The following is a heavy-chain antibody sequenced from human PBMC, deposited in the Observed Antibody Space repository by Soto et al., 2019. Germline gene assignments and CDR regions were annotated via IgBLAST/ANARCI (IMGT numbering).Heavy chain of an antibody. CDR2: IYSGGST. CDR1: GFTVSSYY. V-gene: IGHV3-66*01. J-gene: IGHJ3*02. CDR3: ARALLPHDAFDI. Sequence: EVQLVESGGGLVQPGGSLRLSCAASGFTVSSYYMSWVRQAPGKGLEWVSVIYSGGSTYYADSVKGRFTISRDNSKNTLYLQMNSLRAEDTAVYYCARALLPHDAFDIWGQGTMVTVSS.